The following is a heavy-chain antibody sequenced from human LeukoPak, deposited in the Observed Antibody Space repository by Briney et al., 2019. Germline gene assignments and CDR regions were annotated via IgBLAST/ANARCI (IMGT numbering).Heavy chain of an antibody. Sequence: ASVKVSCKASGNTFTSFHIHWVRQAPGQGLEYMGIIKVYGDTTIYAQRFQGRITMTRDTSTSTVYMELSSLNSEDTAVYYCARESPSTFYFDYWGQGTLVTVFS. CDR1: GNTFTSFH. D-gene: IGHD1-1*01. V-gene: IGHV1-46*01. CDR2: IKVYGDTT. CDR3: ARESPSTFYFDY. J-gene: IGHJ4*02.